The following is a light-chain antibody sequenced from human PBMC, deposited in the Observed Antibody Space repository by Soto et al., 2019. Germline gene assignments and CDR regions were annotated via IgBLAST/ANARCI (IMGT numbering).Light chain of an antibody. CDR1: QTVNSDY. Sequence: PGPLSFSPGETATRSFKASQTVNSDYLAWFQQRPGQAPRLLIFATSRRATDIPDRFSGSGSGTDFTLAIRRLEPEDFAVYYCHQFGYSPRPFGQGTKVDIK. CDR3: HQFGYSPRP. J-gene: IGKJ1*01. CDR2: ATS. V-gene: IGKV3-20*01.